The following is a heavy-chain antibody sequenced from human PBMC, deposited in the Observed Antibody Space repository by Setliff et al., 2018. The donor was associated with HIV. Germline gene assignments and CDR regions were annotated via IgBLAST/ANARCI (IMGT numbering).Heavy chain of an antibody. Sequence: SGGSLRLSCAASGFTFFDYALNWVRQAPGKGLEWVSSISSSGSYIYYADSVKGRFTISRDHATSALYLQMDSLRAEDTALYYCTRSHSTRDAFDIWGQGTMVT. D-gene: IGHD2-2*01. CDR2: ISSSGSYI. V-gene: IGHV3-21*01. CDR3: TRSHSTRDAFDI. J-gene: IGHJ3*02. CDR1: GFTFFDYA.